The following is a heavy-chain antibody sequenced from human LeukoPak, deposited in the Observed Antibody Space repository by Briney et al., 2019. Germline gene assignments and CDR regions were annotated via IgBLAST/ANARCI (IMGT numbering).Heavy chain of an antibody. CDR2: INQSGST. V-gene: IGHV4-34*01. J-gene: IGHJ4*02. Sequence: MPGGSLRLSCAASGFTFSSYSMNWVRQPPGKGLEWIGEINQSGSTNYNPSLKSRVTISVDTSKNQFSLKLSSVTAADTAVYYCVRQVLMYSSGWYRYFDYWGQGILVTVSS. CDR3: VRQVLMYSSGWYRYFDY. CDR1: GFTFSSYS. D-gene: IGHD6-19*01.